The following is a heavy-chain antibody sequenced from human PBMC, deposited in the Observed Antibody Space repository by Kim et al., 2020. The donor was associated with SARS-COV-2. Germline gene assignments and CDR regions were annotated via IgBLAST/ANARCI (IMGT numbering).Heavy chain of an antibody. CDR3: TKGAWLDY. CDR2: LCGRDGSA. Sequence: GGSLRLSCVASGFPFSTFDMSWVRLAPGRGLEWVADLCGRDGSAYYGDSVRGRFTISRDNTKNTLSLQMNNLRVENTSRYHCTKGAWLDYWGQGTPVTVSS. V-gene: IGHV3-23*01. J-gene: IGHJ4*02. CDR1: GFPFSTFD.